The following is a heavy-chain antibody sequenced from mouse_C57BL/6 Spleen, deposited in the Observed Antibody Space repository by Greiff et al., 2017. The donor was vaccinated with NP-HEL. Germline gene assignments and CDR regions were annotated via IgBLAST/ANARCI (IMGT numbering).Heavy chain of an antibody. CDR2: IYPGDGDT. CDR1: GYAFSSSW. CDR3: ARSGGSEGSRGYVDV. V-gene: IGHV1-82*01. D-gene: IGHD1-1*01. J-gene: IGHJ1*03. Sequence: VQLQQSGPELVKPGASVKISCKASGYAFSSSWMNWVKQRPGKGLEWIGRIYPGDGDTNYNGKFKGKATLTADKSSSTAYMQLSSLTSEESAVYVCARSGGSEGSRGYVDVWGTGTTVTVSS.